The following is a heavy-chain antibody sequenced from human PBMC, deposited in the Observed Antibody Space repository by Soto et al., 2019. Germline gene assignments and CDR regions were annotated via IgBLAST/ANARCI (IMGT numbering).Heavy chain of an antibody. Sequence: EVQLLESGGGLVQPGGSLRISCAASGFTFSRYAMSWVRQAPGKGLEWVSSISGSGDNTYYADSVKGRFTISRDNSKNTLYLQMNSLRAEDTAVYYCAKGISRSSGWYPDFDYWGQGTLVTVSS. CDR2: ISGSGDNT. D-gene: IGHD6-19*01. CDR3: AKGISRSSGWYPDFDY. CDR1: GFTFSRYA. V-gene: IGHV3-23*01. J-gene: IGHJ4*02.